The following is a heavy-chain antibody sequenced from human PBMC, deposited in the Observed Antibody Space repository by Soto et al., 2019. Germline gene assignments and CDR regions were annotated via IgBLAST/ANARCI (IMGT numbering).Heavy chain of an antibody. J-gene: IGHJ6*02. CDR2: IIPIFGTA. D-gene: IGHD2-2*01. CDR3: ARPKIVVVPAAKYGMDV. Sequence: SVKVSCKASGGTFSSYAISWVRQAPGQGLEWMGGIIPIFGTANYAQKFQGRVTITADESTSTAYMELSSLRSEDTAVYYCARPKIVVVPAAKYGMDVWGQGTTVTVSS. V-gene: IGHV1-69*13. CDR1: GGTFSSYA.